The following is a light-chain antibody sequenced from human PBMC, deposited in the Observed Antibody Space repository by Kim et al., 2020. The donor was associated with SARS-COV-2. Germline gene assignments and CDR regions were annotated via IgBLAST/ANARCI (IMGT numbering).Light chain of an antibody. CDR3: NSRGTSGDRWV. J-gene: IGLJ3*02. CDR1: SLRNYY. Sequence: AWGQTVRITCQGDSLRNYYASWYQQKPGQAPLLVIYGKNNRPSGIPDRFSGSSSGDTASLTITGAQAEDEADYYCNSRGTSGDRWVFGGGTKLTVL. V-gene: IGLV3-19*01. CDR2: GKN.